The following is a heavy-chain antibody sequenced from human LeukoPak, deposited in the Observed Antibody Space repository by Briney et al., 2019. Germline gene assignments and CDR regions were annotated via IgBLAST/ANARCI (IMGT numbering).Heavy chain of an antibody. Sequence: KTSETLSLTCTVPGGSISSSDYYWGWIRQPPGRGLEWIGTIYYSGSTSYNPSLKSRVTMSVDTSKNQFSLKLNSVTAADTAVYYCARRARATAGGDYFDYWGQGTLVTVSS. V-gene: IGHV4-39*01. J-gene: IGHJ4*02. D-gene: IGHD6-13*01. CDR2: IYYSGST. CDR3: ARRARATAGGDYFDY. CDR1: GGSISSSDYY.